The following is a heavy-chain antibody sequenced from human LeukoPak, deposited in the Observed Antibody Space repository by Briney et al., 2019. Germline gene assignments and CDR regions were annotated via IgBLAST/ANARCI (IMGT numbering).Heavy chain of an antibody. D-gene: IGHD6-13*01. Sequence: SETLSLTCTVSGGSISSYYWSWIRQPPGKGLEWIGYIYYSGSTNYNPSLKSRVTISVDTSKNQFSLKLSSVTAADTAVYYCARYSSSWYNYYYYYGMDVWGQGTTVTVSS. J-gene: IGHJ6*02. CDR1: GGSISSYY. CDR3: ARYSSSWYNYYYYYGMDV. V-gene: IGHV4-59*12. CDR2: IYYSGST.